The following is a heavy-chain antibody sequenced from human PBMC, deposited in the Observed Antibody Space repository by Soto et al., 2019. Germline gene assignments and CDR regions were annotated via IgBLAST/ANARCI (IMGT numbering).Heavy chain of an antibody. Sequence: QVQLQESGTGLVKPSETLSLTCTVSGGSISSYYWSWLRQPPGKGLEWIWYIYYSGSTNYNPSLRSRGNMSVDTPKSQYSWKTSAGTSADTAVDYCARLIWSGGDWFDPWGQGTRVTVYS. D-gene: IGHD3-10*02. J-gene: IGHJ5*02. CDR1: GGSISSYY. V-gene: IGHV4-59*08. CDR3: ARLIWSGGDWFDP. CDR2: IYYSGST.